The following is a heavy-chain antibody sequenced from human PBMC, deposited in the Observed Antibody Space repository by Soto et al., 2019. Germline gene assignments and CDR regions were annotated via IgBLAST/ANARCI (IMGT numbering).Heavy chain of an antibody. D-gene: IGHD6-13*01. CDR1: GYTFTSYG. J-gene: IGHJ4*02. Sequence: ASVKVSCKASGYTFTSYGISWVRQAPGQGLEWMGWISAYNGNTNYAQKLQGRVTMTTDTSTSTAYMELGSLRSDDTAVYYCARYGDGRQLALFIDYWGQGTLVTSPQ. CDR2: ISAYNGNT. V-gene: IGHV1-18*01. CDR3: ARYGDGRQLALFIDY.